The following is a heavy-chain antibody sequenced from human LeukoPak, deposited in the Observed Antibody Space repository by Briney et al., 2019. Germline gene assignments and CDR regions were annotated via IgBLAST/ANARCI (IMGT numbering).Heavy chain of an antibody. D-gene: IGHD3-10*01. CDR1: GFTFTNHW. CDR2: IKQDGSEK. Sequence: PGGSLSLSCAASGFTFTNHWMSWVRQAPGKGLEWVANIKQDGSEKYYVDSAKGRFTISRDNAKNSLNLQMNSLRAEVTAVYYCVRNGGSFDYWGQGTLVTVSS. CDR3: VRNGGSFDY. J-gene: IGHJ4*02. V-gene: IGHV3-7*01.